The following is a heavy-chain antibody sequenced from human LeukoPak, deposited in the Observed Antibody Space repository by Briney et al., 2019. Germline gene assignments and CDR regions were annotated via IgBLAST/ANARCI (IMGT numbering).Heavy chain of an antibody. D-gene: IGHD6-13*01. CDR3: AKVGYSSSWYEWDY. CDR1: GFTFSNYA. J-gene: IGHJ4*02. Sequence: GGSLRLSCAASGFTFSNYAMTWARQAPGKGLEWVSGISSSGSSTYYADSVKGRFTISRDNSKNTLYLQMNSLRAEDTAVYYCAKVGYSSSWYEWDYWGQGTLVTVSS. CDR2: ISSSGSST. V-gene: IGHV3-23*01.